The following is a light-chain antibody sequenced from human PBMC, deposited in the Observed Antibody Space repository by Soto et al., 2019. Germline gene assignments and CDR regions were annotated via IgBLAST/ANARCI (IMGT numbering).Light chain of an antibody. J-gene: IGKJ5*01. CDR2: AAS. Sequence: DLQMTQSPSSLSASVGDRVTITCRASQSISSYLNWYQQKPGKAPKLLIYAASSLQSGVPSRFSGSGYGTDCTLTISSLQPEDFATYYCQQSYSTSITFGQGTRLEIK. CDR1: QSISSY. V-gene: IGKV1-39*01. CDR3: QQSYSTSIT.